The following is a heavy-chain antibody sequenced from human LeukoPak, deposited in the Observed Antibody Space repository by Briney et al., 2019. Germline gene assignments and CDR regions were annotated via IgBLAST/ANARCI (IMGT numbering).Heavy chain of an antibody. CDR3: ARATERYFDY. V-gene: IGHV3-53*01. CDR2: IYSGGST. J-gene: IGHJ4*02. D-gene: IGHD4-17*01. CDR1: GFTVSSNY. Sequence: QAGGSLRLSCAASGFTVSSNYMSWVRQAPGKGPEWVSVIYSGGSTYYADSVKGRFTISRDNSKNTLYLQMNSLRAEDTAVYYCARATERYFDYWGQGTLSPSPQ.